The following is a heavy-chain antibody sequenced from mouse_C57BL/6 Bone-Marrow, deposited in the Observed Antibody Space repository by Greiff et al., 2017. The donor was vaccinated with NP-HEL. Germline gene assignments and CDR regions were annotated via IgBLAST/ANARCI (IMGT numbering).Heavy chain of an antibody. J-gene: IGHJ3*01. CDR1: GFTFSSYG. Sequence: EVQLQQSGGDLVKPGGSLKLSCAASGFTFSSYGMSWVRQTPDKRLEWVATISSGGSYTYYPDSVKGRFTISRDNAKNTLYLQMSSLKSEDTAMYYGARQGGTPWFAYWGQGTLVTVSA. CDR3: ARQGGTPWFAY. CDR2: ISSGGSYT. V-gene: IGHV5-6*01. D-gene: IGHD2-14*01.